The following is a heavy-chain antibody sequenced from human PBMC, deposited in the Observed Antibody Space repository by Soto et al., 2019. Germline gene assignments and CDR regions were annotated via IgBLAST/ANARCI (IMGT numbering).Heavy chain of an antibody. CDR3: AREYSSSSDYYYYMDV. V-gene: IGHV3-11*01. CDR2: ISSSGSTI. J-gene: IGHJ6*03. CDR1: GFTFSDYY. D-gene: IGHD6-6*01. Sequence: QVQLVESGGGLVKPGGSLRLSCAASGFTFSDYYMSWIRQAPGKGLEWVSYISSSGSTIYYADSVKGRFTISRDNAKNSLYLHMNSLRAEDTAVYYCAREYSSSSDYYYYMDVWGKGTTVTVSS.